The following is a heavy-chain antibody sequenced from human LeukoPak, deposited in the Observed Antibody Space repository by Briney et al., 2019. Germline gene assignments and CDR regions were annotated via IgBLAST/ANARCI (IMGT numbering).Heavy chain of an antibody. Sequence: ASVKVSCKASGYTFTSYGINRVRQAPGQGLEWMGWISPYNDDTNYAQKFQGRVTMTTDTSTTTAYMELRSLRSDDTAVYYCARDRLQLVPYYWGQGTLVTVSS. CDR3: ARDRLQLVPYY. J-gene: IGHJ4*02. CDR1: GYTFTSYG. D-gene: IGHD6-13*01. CDR2: ISPYNDDT. V-gene: IGHV1-18*01.